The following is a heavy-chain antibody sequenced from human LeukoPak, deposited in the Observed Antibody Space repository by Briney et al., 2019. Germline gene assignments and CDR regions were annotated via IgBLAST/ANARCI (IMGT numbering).Heavy chain of an antibody. V-gene: IGHV5-51*01. CDR1: GYSFTSYW. CDR2: IYPGDSDT. J-gene: IGHJ3*02. Sequence: NHGESLKISCKGSGYSFTSYWIGWVRQMPGKGLEWMGIIYPGDSDTRYSPSFQGQVTISAEKSISTAYLQWSGLKASDTAMYYCARHHLNSGDVFEIWGQGTMVTVSS. CDR3: ARHHLNSGDVFEI. D-gene: IGHD1-26*01.